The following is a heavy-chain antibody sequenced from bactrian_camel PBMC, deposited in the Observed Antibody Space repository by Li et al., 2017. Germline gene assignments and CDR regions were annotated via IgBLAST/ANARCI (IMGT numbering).Heavy chain of an antibody. Sequence: VQLVESGGGLVQPGESLRLSCVASGYTYRRACMGWFRQAPGKEREGVAAISAGGGITPSADSVKGRFSISRDNARNTVYLQMNSLKPEDTAMYYCAADVPCAVVGLAAYEYEYWGQGTQVTVS. CDR1: GYTYRRAC. CDR2: ISAGGGIT. D-gene: IGHD2*01. CDR3: AADVPCAVVGLAAYEYEY. J-gene: IGHJ4*01. V-gene: IGHV3S40*01.